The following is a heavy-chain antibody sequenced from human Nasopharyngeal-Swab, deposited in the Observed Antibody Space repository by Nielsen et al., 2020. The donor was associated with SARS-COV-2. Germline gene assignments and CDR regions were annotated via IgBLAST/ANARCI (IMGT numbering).Heavy chain of an antibody. V-gene: IGHV1-18*01. J-gene: IGHJ4*02. D-gene: IGHD6-13*01. Sequence: ASVKVSCKASGGTFSSYAISWVRQVPGQGLEWMGWISAYNGNTNYAQKLQGRVTMTTDTSTSTAYMELRSLRSDDTAVYYCARDLLAAADYWGQGTLVTVSS. CDR1: GGTFSSYA. CDR3: ARDLLAAADY. CDR2: ISAYNGNT.